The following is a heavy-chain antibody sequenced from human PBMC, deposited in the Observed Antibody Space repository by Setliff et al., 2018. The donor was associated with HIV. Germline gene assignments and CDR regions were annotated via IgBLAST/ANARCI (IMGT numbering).Heavy chain of an antibody. J-gene: IGHJ4*02. V-gene: IGHV3-72*01. CDR1: GFIFSDHY. CDR3: ARGPATGDYSYYFDY. D-gene: IGHD4-17*01. CDR2: IRNKVNSYTT. Sequence: GGSLRLSCVVSGFIFSDHYMDWVRQAPGKGLEWVARIRNKVNSYTTEYVASVKGRFTISRDDSENSLYLQMNSLKTEDTAAYYCARGPATGDYSYYFDYWGQGTLVTVSS.